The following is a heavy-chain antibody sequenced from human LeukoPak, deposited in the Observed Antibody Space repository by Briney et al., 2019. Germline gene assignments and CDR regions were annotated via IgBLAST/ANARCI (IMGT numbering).Heavy chain of an antibody. D-gene: IGHD3-22*01. V-gene: IGHV1-2*02. CDR1: GYTFTGYY. CDR3: ARVGYYDSSGYYLSDWFDP. Sequence: ASVKVSCKASGYTFTGYYMHWVRQAPGQGLEWMGWINPNSGGTNYAQKFQGRVTMTRDTSISTAYMELSRLRSDDTAVYYCARVGYYDSSGYYLSDWFDPWGQGTLVTVSS. J-gene: IGHJ5*02. CDR2: INPNSGGT.